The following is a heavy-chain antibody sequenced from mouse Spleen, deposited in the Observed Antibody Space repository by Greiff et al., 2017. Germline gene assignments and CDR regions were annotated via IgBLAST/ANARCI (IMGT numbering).Heavy chain of an antibody. CDR3: ARHGSYYSYYSYDGYAMDY. J-gene: IGHJ4*01. Sequence: QVQLKQSGAELVKPGASVKLSCKASGYTFTEYTIHWVKQRSGQGLEWIGWFYPGSGSIKYNEKFKDKATLTADKSSSTVYMELSRLTSEDSAVYCCARHGSYYSYYSYDGYAMDYWGQGTSVTVSS. CDR1: GYTFTEYT. CDR2: FYPGSGSI. V-gene: IGHV1-62-2*01. D-gene: IGHD2-12*01.